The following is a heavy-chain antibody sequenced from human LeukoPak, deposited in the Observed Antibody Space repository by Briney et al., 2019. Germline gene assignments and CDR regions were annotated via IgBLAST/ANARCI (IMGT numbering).Heavy chain of an antibody. J-gene: IGHJ5*02. CDR1: GYTFTGYY. CDR2: INPNSGGT. Sequence: GASVKVSCRASGYTFTGYYMHWVRQAPGQGLEWMGRINPNSGGTNYAQKFQGRVTMTRDTSISTAYMELSRLRSDDTAVYYCARDAGTLYWFDPWGQGTLVTVSS. CDR3: ARDAGTLYWFDP. D-gene: IGHD1-7*01. V-gene: IGHV1-2*06.